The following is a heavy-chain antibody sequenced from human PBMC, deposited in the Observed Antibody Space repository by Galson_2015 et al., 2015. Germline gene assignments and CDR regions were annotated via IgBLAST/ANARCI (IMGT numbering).Heavy chain of an antibody. CDR1: GFTFTSYA. V-gene: IGHV3-23*01. J-gene: IGHJ2*01. CDR2: VTGSGFST. Sequence: SLRLSCAASGFTFTSYAMSWVRQAPGKGLEWVSVVTGSGFSTYYADSVKGRFTISRDNSKNTLYLQMNSLRAEGTAVYYCAKDKDTSSWPSGPNYYFDLWGRGTLVTVSS. CDR3: AKDKDTSSWPSGPNYYFDL. D-gene: IGHD6-13*01.